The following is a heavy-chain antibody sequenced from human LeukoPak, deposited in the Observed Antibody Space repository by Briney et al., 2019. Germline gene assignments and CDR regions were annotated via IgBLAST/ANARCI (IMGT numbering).Heavy chain of an antibody. Sequence: GGSLRLSCAASGFTFSNYAMHWVRQAPGKGLEWVAVISDDVSSEYYADSVKGRFTISRDNSKNTLYLQMNSLRAEDTAVYYCARKYCSGGSCYFEGPFDYWGQGTLVTVSS. V-gene: IGHV3-30*01. D-gene: IGHD2-15*01. CDR1: GFTFSNYA. CDR2: ISDDVSSE. CDR3: ARKYCSGGSCYFEGPFDY. J-gene: IGHJ4*02.